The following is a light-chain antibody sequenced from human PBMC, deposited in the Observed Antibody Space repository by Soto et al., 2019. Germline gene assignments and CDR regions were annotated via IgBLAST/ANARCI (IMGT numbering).Light chain of an antibody. CDR3: QQYNSPPWT. Sequence: DIQMTQSPSTLSASVGDRVTITCRASQSISSWLAWYQQKPGKAPKFLIHKASSLESGVPSRFSGSGSGTEFTLTISILQTDDFATYFCQQYNSPPWTFGQGTKVEIK. J-gene: IGKJ1*01. CDR2: KAS. V-gene: IGKV1-5*03. CDR1: QSISSW.